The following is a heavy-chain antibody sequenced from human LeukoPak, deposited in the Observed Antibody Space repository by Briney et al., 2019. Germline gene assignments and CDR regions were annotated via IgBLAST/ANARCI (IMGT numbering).Heavy chain of an antibody. V-gene: IGHV3-11*01. Sequence: GGSLRLSCAASGFTFSDYYVSWIRQAPGKGLEWVSYISGSSSTIYYADSVKGRFTISRDNAKNSLYLQMNSLRAEDTALYYCAKDLGPRGFGELLPDYWGQGTLVTVSS. CDR3: AKDLGPRGFGELLPDY. J-gene: IGHJ4*02. D-gene: IGHD3-10*01. CDR1: GFTFSDYY. CDR2: ISGSSSTI.